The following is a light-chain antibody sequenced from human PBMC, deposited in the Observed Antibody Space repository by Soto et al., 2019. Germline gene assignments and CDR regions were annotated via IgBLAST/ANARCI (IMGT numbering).Light chain of an antibody. J-gene: IGKJ4*01. CDR3: QQYNSWPPLT. CDR2: GAS. V-gene: IGKV3-15*01. CDR1: QSVGSN. Sequence: EIVMTQSPATLSVSPGERATLSCRASQSVGSNLAWYQQKPGQAPRLLIYGASTRATDIPARFSGSGSGTEFTLTISSLQSEDFALYYCQQYNSWPPLTFGGGTKVEIK.